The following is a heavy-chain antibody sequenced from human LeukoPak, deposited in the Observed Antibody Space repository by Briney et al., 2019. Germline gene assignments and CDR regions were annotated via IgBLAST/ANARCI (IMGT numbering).Heavy chain of an antibody. CDR3: ARDYYDSSGYLVSFDY. CDR2: INPNSGGT. Sequence: GSVKVSCKASGYTFTGYYMHWVRQAPGQGLEWMGRINPNSGGTNYAQKFQGRVTMTRDTSISTAYMELSRLRSDDTAVYYCARDYYDSSGYLVSFDYWGQGTLVTVSS. D-gene: IGHD3-22*01. J-gene: IGHJ4*02. V-gene: IGHV1-2*06. CDR1: GYTFTGYY.